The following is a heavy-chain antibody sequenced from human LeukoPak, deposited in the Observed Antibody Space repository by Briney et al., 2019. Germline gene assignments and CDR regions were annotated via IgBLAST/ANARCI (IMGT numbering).Heavy chain of an antibody. V-gene: IGHV3-49*04. Sequence: PGRSLRLSCTASGFTSGDYAMSWVRQAPGKGLEWVGFIRSKAYGGTTEYAASVKGRFTISRDDSKSIAYLQMNSLKTEDTAVYYCTRRPMGYCSSTSCSYGMDVWGQGTTVTVSS. CDR2: IRSKAYGGTT. J-gene: IGHJ6*02. CDR3: TRRPMGYCSSTSCSYGMDV. CDR1: GFTSGDYA. D-gene: IGHD2-2*01.